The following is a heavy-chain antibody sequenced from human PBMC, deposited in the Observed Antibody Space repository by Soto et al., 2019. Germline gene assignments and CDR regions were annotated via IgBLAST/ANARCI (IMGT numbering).Heavy chain of an antibody. CDR1: GGTFSSYT. J-gene: IGHJ3*02. Sequence: GASVKVSCKASGGTFSSYTISWVRQAPGQGLEWMGRIIPILGRANYAQKFQGRVTITADKSTSTAYMELSSLRSEDTAVYYCARVAACNVGVVPAAMCAFDIWGQGTMVTVSS. D-gene: IGHD2-2*01. V-gene: IGHV1-69*08. CDR3: ARVAACNVGVVPAAMCAFDI. CDR2: IIPILGRA.